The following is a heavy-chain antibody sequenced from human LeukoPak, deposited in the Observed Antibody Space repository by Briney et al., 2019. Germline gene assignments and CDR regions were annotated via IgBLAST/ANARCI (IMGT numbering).Heavy chain of an antibody. CDR3: AKFALRYCSGGSCHPFDY. V-gene: IGHV3-23*01. CDR2: ISGSGGST. Sequence: GGSLRLSCAASGFTFSSYAMHWVRQAPGKGLEWVSAISGSGGSTYYADSVKGRFIISRDNSKNTLYLQMNSLRAEDTAVYYCAKFALRYCSGGSCHPFDYWGQGTLVTVSS. D-gene: IGHD2-15*01. J-gene: IGHJ4*02. CDR1: GFTFSSYA.